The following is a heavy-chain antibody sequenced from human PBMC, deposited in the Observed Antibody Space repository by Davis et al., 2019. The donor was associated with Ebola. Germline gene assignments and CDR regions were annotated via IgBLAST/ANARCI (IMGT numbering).Heavy chain of an antibody. CDR1: GFTFSSYA. Sequence: GESPKTPCAASGFTFSSYAMSWVRQAPGKGLEWVSAISGSGGSTYYADPVKGRFTISRDNAKSSLYLQMNSLRDEDTAVYYCARGRGNYAIDYWGQGTLVTVSS. V-gene: IGHV3-23*01. J-gene: IGHJ4*02. CDR3: ARGRGNYAIDY. D-gene: IGHD1-7*01. CDR2: ISGSGGST.